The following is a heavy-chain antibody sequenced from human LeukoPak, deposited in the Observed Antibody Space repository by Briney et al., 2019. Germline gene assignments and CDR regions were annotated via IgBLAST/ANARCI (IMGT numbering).Heavy chain of an antibody. V-gene: IGHV4-59*08. CDR2: IYYTGST. CDR1: GDSIRSYY. Sequence: KPSETLSLTCTVSGDSIRSYYWNWIRRPPGKGLEWIGYIYYTGSTSYNPSLKSRVTISLDTSKSQFSLRLTSVTAADPAVYYCASHGSSGHDPLTWGQGTLVTVSS. CDR3: ASHGSSGHDPLT. D-gene: IGHD5-12*01. J-gene: IGHJ4*01.